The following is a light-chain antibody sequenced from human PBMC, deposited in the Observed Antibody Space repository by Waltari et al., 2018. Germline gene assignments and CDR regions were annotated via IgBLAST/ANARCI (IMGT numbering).Light chain of an antibody. CDR3: QAWHTTAFVL. V-gene: IGLV3-1*01. CDR2: QDN. J-gene: IGLJ2*01. Sequence: SLELTQPPSVSVSPGATVSITCSGEKWRDKYVSWSQQKPGQSPVLLTYQDNMRPSGIPERFSGSNSGNTATLTISGTQAMDEADYYCQAWHTTAFVLFGGGTKLTVL. CDR1: KWRDKY.